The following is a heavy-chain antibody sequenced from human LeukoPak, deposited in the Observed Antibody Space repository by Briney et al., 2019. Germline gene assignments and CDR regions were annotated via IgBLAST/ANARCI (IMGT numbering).Heavy chain of an antibody. Sequence: SVKVSCKASGGTFSSYAISWVRQAPGQGLEWMGRIIPILGIANYAQKFQGRVTITADKSTSTAYMELSSLRSEGTAVYYCARSYDSSGYYPSEGAFDIWGQGTMVTVSS. V-gene: IGHV1-69*04. J-gene: IGHJ3*02. CDR2: IIPILGIA. CDR1: GGTFSSYA. D-gene: IGHD3-22*01. CDR3: ARSYDSSGYYPSEGAFDI.